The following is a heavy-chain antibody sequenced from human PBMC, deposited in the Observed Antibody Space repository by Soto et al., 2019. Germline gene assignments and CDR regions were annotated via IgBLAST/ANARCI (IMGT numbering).Heavy chain of an antibody. CDR2: IYYSGST. CDR1: GGSISSYY. D-gene: IGHD2-15*01. V-gene: IGHV4-59*01. J-gene: IGHJ5*02. CDR3: ARSRRDCSGGRCYGRWLDP. Sequence: SETLSLTCTVSGGSISSYYWSWIRQPPGKGLEWIGYIYYSGSTNYNPSLKSRVTISVDTSKNQFSLKLSSVTAADTAVYYCARSRRDCSGGRCYGRWLDPWGQGTLVTVSS.